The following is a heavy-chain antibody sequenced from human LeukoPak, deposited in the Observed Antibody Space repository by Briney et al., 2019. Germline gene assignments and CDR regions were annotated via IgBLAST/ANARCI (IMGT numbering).Heavy chain of an antibody. Sequence: SETLSLTCSVSGGSISSSTYYWGWIRQPPGKGLEWIGYISYTGSTYYNPSLKSRVTITRDTSKNQFSLRLSSVTAADTAVYYCATHDLYDSGGTLDYWGQGTLVTVSS. CDR1: GGSISSSTYY. J-gene: IGHJ4*02. CDR2: ISYTGST. CDR3: ATHDLYDSGGTLDY. V-gene: IGHV4-31*03. D-gene: IGHD3-22*01.